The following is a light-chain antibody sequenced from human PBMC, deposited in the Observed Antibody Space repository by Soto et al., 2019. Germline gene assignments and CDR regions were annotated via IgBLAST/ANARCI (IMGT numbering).Light chain of an antibody. CDR1: QSVRSSS. J-gene: IGKJ1*01. Sequence: EIVFAQSPGTLSLSPWERATLSGRASQSVRSSSLAWYQQRPGQAPRLLIYGTSSRATGIPDRFSGSGSGTAFTLTISRLEPEDSAVYYCQQYDSSPQTFGQGTKVDIK. CDR3: QQYDSSPQT. CDR2: GTS. V-gene: IGKV3-20*01.